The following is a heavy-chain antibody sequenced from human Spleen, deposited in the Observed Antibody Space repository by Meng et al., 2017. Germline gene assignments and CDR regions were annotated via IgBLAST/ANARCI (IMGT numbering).Heavy chain of an antibody. J-gene: IGHJ4*02. V-gene: IGHV3-64*01. D-gene: IGHD3-22*01. CDR3: ASYYWGHSEV. CDR2: ISSNGGST. Sequence: LSLTCAASGFTFSSYAMHWVRQAPGKGLEYVSAISSNGGSTYYANSVKGRFTISRDNSKNTLYLQMGSLRAEDMAVYYCASYYWGHSEVWGQGTLVTVSS. CDR1: GFTFSSYA.